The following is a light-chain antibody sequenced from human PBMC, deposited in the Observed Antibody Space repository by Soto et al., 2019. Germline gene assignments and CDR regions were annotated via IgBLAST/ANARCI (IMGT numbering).Light chain of an antibody. Sequence: IVLTQSPGTLSLSPGERATLSCRASQSLSSSYLAWYQQKPGQAPRLLIYGSFSRATGIPDRFSGSGSGTDFTLTISRLEPEDSAMYYCQQYGTLITFGQGTRLEIK. CDR3: QQYGTLIT. CDR1: QSLSSSY. J-gene: IGKJ5*01. CDR2: GSF. V-gene: IGKV3-20*01.